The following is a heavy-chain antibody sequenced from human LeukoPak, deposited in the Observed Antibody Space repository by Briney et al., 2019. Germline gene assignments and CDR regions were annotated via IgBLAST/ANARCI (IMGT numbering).Heavy chain of an antibody. J-gene: IGHJ6*02. D-gene: IGHD3-16*01. Sequence: SETLSLTCTVSGGSISSYYWSWIRQPPGKGLEWIGYIYYSGSTNYNPSLKSRVTISVDTSKNQFSLKLSSVTAADTAVYYCARWGNLDYYYGMDVWGQGTTVTVSS. CDR1: GGSISSYY. CDR2: IYYSGST. V-gene: IGHV4-59*08. CDR3: ARWGNLDYYYGMDV.